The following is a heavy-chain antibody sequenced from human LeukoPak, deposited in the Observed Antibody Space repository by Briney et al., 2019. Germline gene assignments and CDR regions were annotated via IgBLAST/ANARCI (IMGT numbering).Heavy chain of an antibody. CDR1: GYTFTGYY. D-gene: IGHD3-3*01. Sequence: ASVKVSCKASGYTFTGYYMHWVRQAPGQGLEWMGWINPNSGGTNYAQKFQGRVTMTRDTSISTAYMELSRLRSDDTAVHYCARDRVGRFLVVVWGQGTLVTVSS. CDR3: ARDRVGRFLVVV. V-gene: IGHV1-2*02. J-gene: IGHJ4*02. CDR2: INPNSGGT.